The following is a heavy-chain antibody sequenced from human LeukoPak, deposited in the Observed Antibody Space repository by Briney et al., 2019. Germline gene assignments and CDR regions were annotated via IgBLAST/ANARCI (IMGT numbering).Heavy chain of an antibody. CDR3: TTYSLGYCSGGSCYSGLNHFDY. J-gene: IGHJ4*02. Sequence: SLRLSSSAAGFACSNAWISWVRQAPGKGLEWVGRIKSKTDGGTTDYAAPVKGRFTISRDDSKNTLYLQMNSLKTEDTAVYYCTTYSLGYCSGGSCYSGLNHFDYWGQGTMVTVSS. CDR1: GFACSNAW. V-gene: IGHV3-15*01. D-gene: IGHD2-15*01. CDR2: IKSKTDGGTT.